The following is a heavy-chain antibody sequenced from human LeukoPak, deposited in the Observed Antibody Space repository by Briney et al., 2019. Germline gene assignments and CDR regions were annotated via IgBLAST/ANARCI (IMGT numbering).Heavy chain of an antibody. V-gene: IGHV3-23*01. CDR2: ISGSGGST. CDR1: GFTFSSYA. Sequence: GGSLRLSCAASGFTFSSYAMSWVRQAPGKGLEWVSAISGSGGSTYYADSVKGRFTIPRDNSKNTLYLQMNSLRAEDTAVYYCAKGVTVYNWFDPWGQGTLVTVSS. J-gene: IGHJ5*02. CDR3: AKGVTVYNWFDP. D-gene: IGHD4-23*01.